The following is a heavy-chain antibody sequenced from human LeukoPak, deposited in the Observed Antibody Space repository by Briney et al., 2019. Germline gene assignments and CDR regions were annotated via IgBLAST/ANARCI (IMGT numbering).Heavy chain of an antibody. CDR3: ARDNVWGFDY. V-gene: IGHV3-74*01. Sequence: GGSLRLSCAASGFTFSNAWMHWARQAPGKGLVWVARIYSDGYSDGSSTIYADSVRGRFTISRDNAKNTLYLQMNSLRAEDTAVYYCARDNVWGFDYWGQGALVTVSS. CDR1: GFTFSNAW. J-gene: IGHJ4*02. CDR2: IYSDGYSDGSST. D-gene: IGHD3-16*01.